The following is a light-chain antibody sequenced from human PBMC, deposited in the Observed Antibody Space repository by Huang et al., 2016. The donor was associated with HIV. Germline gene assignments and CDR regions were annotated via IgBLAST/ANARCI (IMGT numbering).Light chain of an antibody. CDR2: GAS. V-gene: IGKV3-20*01. J-gene: IGKJ4*01. CDR1: QSVSSSY. Sequence: EIVLTQSPGTLSSSPGERATLSCRASQSVSSSYLAWYQQKPGQAPRLLIYGASSRATGIPDRFSGSGSGTDFTLTISRLEPEDFAVYYCQQYGSSFLLTFGGGTKVEIK. CDR3: QQYGSSFLLT.